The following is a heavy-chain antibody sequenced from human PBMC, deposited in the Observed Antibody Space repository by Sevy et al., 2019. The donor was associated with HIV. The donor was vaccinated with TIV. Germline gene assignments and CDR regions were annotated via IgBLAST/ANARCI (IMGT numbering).Heavy chain of an antibody. CDR1: GFTFSSYA. CDR2: ISGSGGST. Sequence: GGYLRLSCAASGFTFSSYAMSWVRQAPGKGLEWVSAISGSGGSTYYADTVKGRFTLSSDNSKNTLYLQMNNLRAEDTAVYYWAKDQEQPLVRLGKPYYYGMDVWGQGTTVTVSS. V-gene: IGHV3-23*01. CDR3: AKDQEQPLVRLGKPYYYGMDV. J-gene: IGHJ6*02. D-gene: IGHD6-13*01.